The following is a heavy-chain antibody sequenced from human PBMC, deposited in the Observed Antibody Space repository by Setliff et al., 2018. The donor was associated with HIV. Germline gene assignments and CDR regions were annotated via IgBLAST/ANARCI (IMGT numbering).Heavy chain of an antibody. CDR3: ARDPVITMMVGPKFYFDY. CDR1: GGSISSGGYY. J-gene: IGHJ4*02. CDR2: IYYSGST. D-gene: IGHD3-22*01. V-gene: IGHV4-61*08. Sequence: SETLSLTCTVSGGSISSGGYYWSWIRQHPGKGLEWIGYIYYSGSTYYNPSLKSRVTISVDTSKNQFSLKLSSVTAADTAVYYCARDPVITMMVGPKFYFDYWGQGILVTVSS.